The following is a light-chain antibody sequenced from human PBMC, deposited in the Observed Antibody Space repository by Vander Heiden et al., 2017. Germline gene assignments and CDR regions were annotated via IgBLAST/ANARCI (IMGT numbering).Light chain of an antibody. Sequence: SYVLTQPPSVSVAPGQTARITCGGKNIGSKSVHWYQQEPGPAPVLVVYDDSDRPSGIPERFSGSNSGNTATLTISRVEAGDEADYYCQVWDSSSDHPRVVFGGGTKLTVL. J-gene: IGLJ2*01. CDR1: NIGSKS. V-gene: IGLV3-21*02. CDR2: DDS. CDR3: QVWDSSSDHPRVV.